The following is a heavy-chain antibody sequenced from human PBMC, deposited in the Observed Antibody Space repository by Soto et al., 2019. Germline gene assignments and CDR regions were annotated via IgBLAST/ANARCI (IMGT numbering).Heavy chain of an antibody. Sequence: QVQLVQSGAEVKKPGASVKVSCKASGYTFTTYGINWVRRARGQGLEWMGWISTYSGNTKYAQKLQGRVSMTTDTSTSIACMELRSLRSDDTAVYYCARDQGYSTSSNYFYGMDVWGQGSKVTVSS. CDR1: GYTFTTYG. CDR2: ISTYSGNT. V-gene: IGHV1-18*01. D-gene: IGHD6-6*01. J-gene: IGHJ6*02. CDR3: ARDQGYSTSSNYFYGMDV.